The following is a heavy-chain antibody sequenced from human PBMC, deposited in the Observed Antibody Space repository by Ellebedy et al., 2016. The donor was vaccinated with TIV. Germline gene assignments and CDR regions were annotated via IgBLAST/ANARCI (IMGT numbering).Heavy chain of an antibody. V-gene: IGHV3-15*01. CDR3: TPHWGFNF. Sequence: GGSLRLXCVASGLTVTDAYMYWVRKAPGKGLEWIGRITPKSEGGTGDYAAPVRGRFTVSRDESLNTLYLEMKSLKIEDTGTYYCTPHWGFNFWGQGTVVTVSS. J-gene: IGHJ3*01. CDR2: ITPKSEGGTG. CDR1: GLTVTDAY. D-gene: IGHD3-16*01.